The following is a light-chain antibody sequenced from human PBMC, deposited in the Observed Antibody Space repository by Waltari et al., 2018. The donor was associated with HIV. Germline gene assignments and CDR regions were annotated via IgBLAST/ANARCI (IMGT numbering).Light chain of an antibody. CDR2: EAA. J-gene: IGKJ2*01. CDR1: QSISAK. CDR3: QQYDSGPRGIT. V-gene: IGKV3-15*01. Sequence: EIVMTQSPPTLSVSPGQRVTLSCRASQSISAKVAWYQQRPGQAPRLLIYEAATRPTGIPAGFSGSGSGTEFTLTITSLQSEDFATYFCQQYDSGPRGITFGQGTMLEIK.